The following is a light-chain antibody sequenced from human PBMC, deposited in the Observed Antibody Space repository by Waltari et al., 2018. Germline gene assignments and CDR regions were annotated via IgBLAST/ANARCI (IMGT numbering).Light chain of an antibody. CDR1: RLRNYY. CDR3: NSRDSRGHPLV. CDR2: GKN. J-gene: IGLJ1*01. Sequence: SSELTQDPLVSVALGKTVRITCQGDRLRNYYANWYHQKPGQAPVLVMYGKNNRPSGIPDRFSGSYSGTTASLIITGAQAEDEGDYYCNSRDSRGHPLVFGTGTKVTVL. V-gene: IGLV3-19*01.